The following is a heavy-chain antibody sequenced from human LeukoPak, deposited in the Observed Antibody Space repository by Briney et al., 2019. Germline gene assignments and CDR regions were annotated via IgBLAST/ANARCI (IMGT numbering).Heavy chain of an antibody. CDR2: ISGSGGST. V-gene: IGHV3-23*01. CDR3: AKGVGYCSGSSCQQFDY. Sequence: GGSLRLSCAASGFTFSGYGMSWVRQAPGKGLKWVSAISGSGGSTYYADSVKGRFTISRDKSKNTLYLQMNSLRAEDTAVYYCAKGVGYCSGSSCQQFDYWGQGTLVTVSS. J-gene: IGHJ4*02. CDR1: GFTFSGYG. D-gene: IGHD2-15*01.